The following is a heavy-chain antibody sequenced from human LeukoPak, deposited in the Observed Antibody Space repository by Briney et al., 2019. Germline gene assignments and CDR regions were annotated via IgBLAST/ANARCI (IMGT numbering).Heavy chain of an antibody. V-gene: IGHV3-15*01. D-gene: IGHD5-18*01. CDR3: TTDATWIQLWLPYDY. CDR1: GFTFSNAW. CDR2: IKSKTDGGTT. J-gene: IGHJ4*02. Sequence: GGSLRLSCAASGFTFSNAWMSWVRQAPGKGLEWVGRIKSKTDGGTTDYAAPVKGRFTISRDDSKNTLYLQMNSLKTEVTAVYYCTTDATWIQLWLPYDYWGQGTLVTVSS.